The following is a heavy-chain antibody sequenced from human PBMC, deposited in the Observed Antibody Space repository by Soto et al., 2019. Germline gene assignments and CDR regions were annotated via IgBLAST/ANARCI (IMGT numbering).Heavy chain of an antibody. D-gene: IGHD2-15*01. CDR3: ARVPSSSGRAHFDY. V-gene: IGHV3-30-3*01. CDR2: ISYDGSNK. J-gene: IGHJ4*02. CDR1: GFNFSSYA. Sequence: QVQLVESGGGVVQPGRSLRLSCADSGFNFSSYAMHWVRQAPGKGLEWVAVISYDGSNKYYADSVKGRFTISRDNSKNTLYLQMNSLRAEDTAVYYCARVPSSSGRAHFDYWGQGTLVTVSS.